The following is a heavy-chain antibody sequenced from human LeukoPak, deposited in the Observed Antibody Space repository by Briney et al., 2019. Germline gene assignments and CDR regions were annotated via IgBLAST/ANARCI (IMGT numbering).Heavy chain of an antibody. CDR1: GGSVSSYY. CDR2: IYTSGST. CDR3: ATSHDVKTAPYDL. J-gene: IGHJ5*02. Sequence: PSETLSLTCTVSGGSVSSYYWSWIRQPAGKGLEWIGRIYTSGSTDYNPSLKTRVTMSVDTSKNQLSMELRFLTAADTAVYYCATSHDVKTAPYDLWGQGTLVTVSS. V-gene: IGHV4-4*07. D-gene: IGHD2-21*01.